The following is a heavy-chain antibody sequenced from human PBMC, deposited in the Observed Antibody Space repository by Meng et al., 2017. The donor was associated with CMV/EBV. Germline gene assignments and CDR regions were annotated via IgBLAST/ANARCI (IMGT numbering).Heavy chain of an antibody. Sequence: SEMSLTCTVFGGSISSSSYYWGWIRQPPGKGLEWIGSIYYSGSTYYNPSLKSRVTISVDTSKNQFSLKLSSVTAADTAVYYCARDHHTHGFLESYYGMDVWGQGTTVTVSS. J-gene: IGHJ6*02. V-gene: IGHV4-39*07. CDR2: IYYSGST. D-gene: IGHD3-3*01. CDR3: ARDHHTHGFLESYYGMDV. CDR1: GGSISSSSYY.